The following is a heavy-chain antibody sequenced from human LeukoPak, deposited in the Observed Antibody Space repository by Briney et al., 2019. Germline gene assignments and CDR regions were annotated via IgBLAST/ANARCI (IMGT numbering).Heavy chain of an antibody. Sequence: ASVKVSCKAFGYTFTSSYMHWVRQAPGQGPEWMGVISPSGGSTTYAQKFQGRVTMTRDMSTSTVYMELSSLRSEDTAVYYCARDPSIPGFGELSYYYYYYMDVWGKGTTVTVSS. J-gene: IGHJ6*03. V-gene: IGHV1-46*01. CDR2: ISPSGGST. CDR3: ARDPSIPGFGELSYYYYYYMDV. CDR1: GYTFTSSY. D-gene: IGHD3-10*01.